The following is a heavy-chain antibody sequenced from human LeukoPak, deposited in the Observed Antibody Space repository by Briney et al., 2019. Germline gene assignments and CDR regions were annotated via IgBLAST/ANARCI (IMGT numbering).Heavy chain of an antibody. CDR2: ISSSSSYI. D-gene: IGHD3-22*01. J-gene: IGHJ4*02. CDR1: GFTFSSYS. Sequence: GGSLRLSCAASGFTFSSYSMNWVRQAPGKGLEWVSSISSSSSYIYYADSVKGRFTISRDNSKNTLYLQMNSLRAEDTAVYYCARDPAYDSSGYSDYWGQGTLVTVSS. V-gene: IGHV3-21*01. CDR3: ARDPAYDSSGYSDY.